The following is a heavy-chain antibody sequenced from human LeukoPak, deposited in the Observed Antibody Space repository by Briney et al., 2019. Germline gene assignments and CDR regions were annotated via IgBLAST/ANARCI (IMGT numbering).Heavy chain of an antibody. J-gene: IGHJ5*01. CDR3: ASQPFGSSWYWFDS. D-gene: IGHD6-13*01. Sequence: SETLSLTCTVSGGSLTSYYWSWIRQPPGKGLEWIGYAYYSGSINYNPSLKSRVTMSVDTSKNQFSLKLRSVTAVDTAVYYCASQPFGSSWYWFDSWGQGTLVTVSS. CDR1: GGSLTSYY. V-gene: IGHV4-59*01. CDR2: AYYSGSI.